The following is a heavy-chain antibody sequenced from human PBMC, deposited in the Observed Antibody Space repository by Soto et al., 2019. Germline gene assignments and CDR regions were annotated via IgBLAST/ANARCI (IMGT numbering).Heavy chain of an antibody. D-gene: IGHD6-19*01. CDR2: IYWDDDK. Sequence: GVNWIRQPPGKALEWLALIYWDDDKQYSPSLKSSLTITKDTSKNQVVLTMTNMDPVDTATYYCAHGSGWLSDYWGQGTLVTVSS. J-gene: IGHJ4*02. CDR1: G. V-gene: IGHV2-5*02. CDR3: AHGSGWLSDY.